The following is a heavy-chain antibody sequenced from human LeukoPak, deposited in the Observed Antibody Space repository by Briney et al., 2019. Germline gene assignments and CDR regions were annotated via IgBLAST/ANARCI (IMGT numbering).Heavy chain of an antibody. Sequence: GGSLRLPCVASGLSVSSNYMSWVRQAPGKGLEWVSVIYRDGSSYYAESVEGRFTISRDNSKNTLYIQMNSLRAEDTAVYYCARSFYDILIGYYQYFDYWGQGNLDTVSS. D-gene: IGHD3-9*01. CDR2: IYRDGSS. CDR3: ARSFYDILIGYYQYFDY. CDR1: GLSVSSNY. V-gene: IGHV3-66*01. J-gene: IGHJ4*02.